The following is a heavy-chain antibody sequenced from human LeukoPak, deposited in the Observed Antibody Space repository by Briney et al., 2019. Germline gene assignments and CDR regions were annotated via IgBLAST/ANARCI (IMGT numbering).Heavy chain of an antibody. CDR3: AKDALRANWFDP. V-gene: IGHV1-2*02. CDR2: INPHSGRT. J-gene: IGHJ5*02. CDR1: GGTFSSYA. D-gene: IGHD3-3*01. Sequence: GASVKVSCKASGGTFSSYAISWVRQAPGQGLEWMGWINPHSGRTNYAQKFQGRVTMTRDTSTRTAYMELSRLKSDDTAIYYCAKDALRANWFDPWGQGTLVTVSS.